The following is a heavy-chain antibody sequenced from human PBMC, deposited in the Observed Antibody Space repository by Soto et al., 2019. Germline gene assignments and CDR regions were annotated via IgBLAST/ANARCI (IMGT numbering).Heavy chain of an antibody. Sequence: ASVKVSCTASGGTFSNYAISWVRQAPGQGLEWMGVIILPFGTPNYAQTFQGRVTITADESMTTAYMELSGLRSEDTAVYYCARGPDYEGYFDYWGRGTLVTVSS. CDR1: GGTFSNYA. V-gene: IGHV1-69*13. D-gene: IGHD4-17*01. CDR3: ARGPDYEGYFDY. J-gene: IGHJ4*02. CDR2: IILPFGTP.